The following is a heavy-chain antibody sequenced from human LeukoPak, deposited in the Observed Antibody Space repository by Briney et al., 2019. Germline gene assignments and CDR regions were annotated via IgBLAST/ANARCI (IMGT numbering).Heavy chain of an antibody. CDR3: TRGSYGDYEY. CDR2: IDPSSTYI. J-gene: IGHJ4*02. V-gene: IGHV3-21*01. Sequence: GGSLRLSCSASRFTFSSYTMNWVRQARGKGLEWVSSIDPSSTYIYYADSVKGRFTISRDNAQNSLYLQMNSLRAEDTAVYYCTRGSYGDYEYWGQGTLVTVSS. CDR1: RFTFSSYT. D-gene: IGHD4-17*01.